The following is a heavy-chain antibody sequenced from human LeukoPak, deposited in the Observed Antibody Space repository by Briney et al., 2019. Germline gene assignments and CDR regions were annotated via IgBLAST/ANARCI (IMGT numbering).Heavy chain of an antibody. CDR1: GGSFSGYY. D-gene: IGHD3-10*01. Sequence: SETLSLTCAVYGGSFSGYYWSWIRQPPGKGLEWIGEINHSGSTNYNPSLKSRVTISVDTSKNQFSLKLSSVTAADTVAYYCATRTYYYGSGSLDYWGQGTLVTVSS. V-gene: IGHV4-34*01. J-gene: IGHJ4*02. CDR3: ATRTYYYGSGSLDY. CDR2: INHSGST.